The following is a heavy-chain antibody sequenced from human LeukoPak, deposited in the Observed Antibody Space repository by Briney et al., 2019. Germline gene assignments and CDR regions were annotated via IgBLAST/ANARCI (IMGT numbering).Heavy chain of an antibody. CDR2: IYYSGST. D-gene: IGHD4-23*01. V-gene: IGHV4-59*01. CDR3: AREAHLYGGNLAGFDP. CDR1: GGPISSYY. Sequence: PSETLSLTCTVSGGPISSYYWSWIRQPPGKGLEWIGCIYYSGSTKYNPSLKGRVTISLDTPKNQFSLKMTSVTAADTAVYYCAREAHLYGGNLAGFDPWGQGTLVTVSS. J-gene: IGHJ5*02.